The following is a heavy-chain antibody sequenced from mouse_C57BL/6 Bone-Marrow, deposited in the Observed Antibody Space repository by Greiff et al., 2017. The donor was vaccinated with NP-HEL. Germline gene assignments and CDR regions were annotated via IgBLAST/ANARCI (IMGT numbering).Heavy chain of an antibody. J-gene: IGHJ2*01. CDR1: GYTFTSYW. D-gene: IGHD2-3*01. CDR2: IDPSDSYT. Sequence: QVQLQQSGAELVKPGASVKLSCKASGYTFTSYWMQWVKQRPGQGLEWIGEIDPSDSYTNYNQKFKGKATLTVDTSSSTAYMQLSSLTSEDSAVYYCARDGYYYYWGQGTTLTVSS. V-gene: IGHV1-50*01. CDR3: ARDGYYYY.